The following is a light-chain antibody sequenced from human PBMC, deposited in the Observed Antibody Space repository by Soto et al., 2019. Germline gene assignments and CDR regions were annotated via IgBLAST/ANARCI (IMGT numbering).Light chain of an antibody. V-gene: IGKV3-15*01. CDR3: QQNNNWPLT. CDR2: GAS. CDR1: QSVSSN. Sequence: EIVMTQSPATLSVSPGERATLSCRASQSVSSNLAWYQQKPGQAPRLLIYGASTRAHGIPARFSGSGSGTEFTLTSSSLQSEDFPVYYWQQNNNWPLTFGGGTKVEIK. J-gene: IGKJ4*01.